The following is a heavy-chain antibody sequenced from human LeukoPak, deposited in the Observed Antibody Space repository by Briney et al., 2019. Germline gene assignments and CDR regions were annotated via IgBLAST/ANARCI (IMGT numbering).Heavy chain of an antibody. V-gene: IGHV3-21*01. CDR1: GFTFSSYS. J-gene: IGHJ3*02. CDR2: INGGSSYI. D-gene: IGHD6-13*01. CDR3: ARDAATDDAFDI. Sequence: GGSLRLSCAASGFTFSSYSMHWVRQAPGKGLEWVSSINGGSSYIYYADSVKGRFFISRDNAKNSLYLHMNSLRAEDTAVYYCARDAATDDAFDIWGQGTMVTVSS.